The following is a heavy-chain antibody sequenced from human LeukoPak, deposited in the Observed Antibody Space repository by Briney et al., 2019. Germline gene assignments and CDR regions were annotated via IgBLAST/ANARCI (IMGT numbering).Heavy chain of an antibody. CDR1: GGSFSSYY. CDR2: INHSGST. J-gene: IGHJ5*02. CDR3: AVRYYDSSGPPSESAGYWFDP. Sequence: SETLSLTCAVYGGSFSSYYWSWIRQPPGKGLEWIGEINHSGSTNYNASLKSRVTISVDTSKNQFSLKLSPVTAADTAVYYCAVRYYDSSGPPSESAGYWFDPWGQGTLVTVSS. D-gene: IGHD3-22*01. V-gene: IGHV4-34*01.